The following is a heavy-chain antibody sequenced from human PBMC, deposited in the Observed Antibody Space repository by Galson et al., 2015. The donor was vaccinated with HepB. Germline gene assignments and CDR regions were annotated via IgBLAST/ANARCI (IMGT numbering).Heavy chain of an antibody. CDR2: ISYDGSNK. V-gene: IGHV3-30-3*01. Sequence: SLRLSCAASGFTFSSYAMHWVRQAPGKGLEWVAVISYDGSNKYYADSVKGRFTISRDNSKNTLYLQMNSLRAEDTAVYYCARASPDCSSTSAVCAFDIWGQGTMVTVSS. J-gene: IGHJ3*02. CDR1: GFTFSSYA. CDR3: ARASPDCSSTSAVCAFDI. D-gene: IGHD2-2*01.